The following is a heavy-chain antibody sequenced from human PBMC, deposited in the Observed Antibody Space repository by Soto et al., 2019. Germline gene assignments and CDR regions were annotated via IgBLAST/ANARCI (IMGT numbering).Heavy chain of an antibody. D-gene: IGHD3-10*01. Sequence: QVQLVQSGAEVKKPGASVKVSCKASGNTFTSYDINWVRQATGHGLEWMGWINPNSGNIGYAQKFQGRVTMTRDTNLRTGYTEVSRLIAEDTAVYYRARGLASGSYSLLDYWAQGPLVTASS. V-gene: IGHV1-8*01. CDR3: ARGLASGSYSLLDY. CDR1: GNTFTSYD. CDR2: INPNSGNI. J-gene: IGHJ4*02.